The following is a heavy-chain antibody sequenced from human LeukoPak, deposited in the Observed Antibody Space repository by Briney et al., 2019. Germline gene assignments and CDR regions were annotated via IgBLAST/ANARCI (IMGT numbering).Heavy chain of an antibody. CDR1: GFTFSSYW. CDR3: ATYRQVMLPFEA. Sequence: GGSLRLSCAASGFTFSSYWMSWVRQAPGKGLEWVANIKQDGSEKYYVDSVKGRFTISRDNAKNSLYLQMNSLRGEDTAIHYCATYRQVMLPFEAWGQGTLVTVSS. V-gene: IGHV3-7*03. J-gene: IGHJ5*02. D-gene: IGHD5-18*01. CDR2: IKQDGSEK.